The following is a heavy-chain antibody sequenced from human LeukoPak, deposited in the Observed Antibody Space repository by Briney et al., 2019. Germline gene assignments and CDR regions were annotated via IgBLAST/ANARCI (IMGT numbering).Heavy chain of an antibody. CDR2: INEDGGAK. D-gene: IGHD6-13*01. CDR1: GFALSDYW. J-gene: IGHJ3*02. Sequence: GGSLRLSCAASGFALSDYWMTWVRQAPGKGLEWVADINEDGGAKHYVDSVKGRFTISRDNSKNTLYLQMNSLRAEDTAVYYCARGRRIAAAGTKGDAFDIWGQGTMVTVSS. V-gene: IGHV3-7*01. CDR3: ARGRRIAAAGTKGDAFDI.